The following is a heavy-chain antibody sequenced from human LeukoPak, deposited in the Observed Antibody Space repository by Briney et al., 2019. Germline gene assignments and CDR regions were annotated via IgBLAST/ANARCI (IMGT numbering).Heavy chain of an antibody. CDR1: GYTFTDYY. V-gene: IGHV1-69-2*01. CDR3: ATSGSGSYEGAYAFDI. CDR2: VDPEDGET. J-gene: IGHJ3*02. Sequence: ASVKVSCKVSGYTFTDYYMHWVQQAPGKGLEWMGLVDPEDGETIYAEEFQGRVTITADTSTDTAYMELSSLRSEDTAVYYCATSGSGSYEGAYAFDIWGQGTMVTVSS. D-gene: IGHD3-10*01.